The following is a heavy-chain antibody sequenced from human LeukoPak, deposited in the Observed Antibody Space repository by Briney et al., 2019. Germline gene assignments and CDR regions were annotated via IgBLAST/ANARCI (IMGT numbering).Heavy chain of an antibody. Sequence: ASVKVSCKVSGYTLTELSMNWVRQAPGKGLEWMGGFDPEDGETIYAQKFQGRVTMTEDTSTDTAYMELSSLRSEDTAVYYCATVGIVPAAIGGGYYFDYWGQGTLVTVSS. J-gene: IGHJ4*02. CDR2: FDPEDGET. D-gene: IGHD2-2*02. CDR1: GYTLTELS. V-gene: IGHV1-24*01. CDR3: ATVGIVPAAIGGGYYFDY.